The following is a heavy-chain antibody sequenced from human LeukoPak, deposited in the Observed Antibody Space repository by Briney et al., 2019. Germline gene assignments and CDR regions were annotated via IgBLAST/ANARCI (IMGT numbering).Heavy chain of an antibody. J-gene: IGHJ3*02. CDR3: ARAGCSGGSCYESRGAFDI. CDR2: IYYSGSS. D-gene: IGHD2-15*01. Sequence: SETLSLTCIVSGGSISSSSYYWGWIRQPPGKGLEWIGNIYYSGSSYYNPSLKSRVTISVDTSKNQFSLKLSSVTAADTAVYYCARAGCSGGSCYESRGAFDIWGQGTMVTVSS. CDR1: GGSISSSSYY. V-gene: IGHV4-39*07.